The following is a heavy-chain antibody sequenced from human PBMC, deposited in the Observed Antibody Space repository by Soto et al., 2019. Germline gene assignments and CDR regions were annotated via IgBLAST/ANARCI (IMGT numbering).Heavy chain of an antibody. CDR1: GYTFTSYG. CDR3: ERAQAADRGDV. D-gene: IGHD6-25*01. J-gene: IGHJ6*02. Sequence: QVQLVQSGAEVKKPGASVKVSCKASGYTFTSYGISWVRQAPGQGLEWIGWISSYNGNTHYALKLQGRVTMTTDTATSTGYMELRSVRSDDTAVYYLERAQAADRGDVWGQGTKVTV. V-gene: IGHV1-18*01. CDR2: ISSYNGNT.